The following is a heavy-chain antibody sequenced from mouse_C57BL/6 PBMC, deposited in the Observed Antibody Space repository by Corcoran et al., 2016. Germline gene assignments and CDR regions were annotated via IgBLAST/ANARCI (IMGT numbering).Heavy chain of an antibody. V-gene: IGHV9-3*01. D-gene: IGHD1-1*01. CDR2: INTYSGVP. CDR3: ARHPGSSLDFDY. J-gene: IGHJ2*01. CDR1: GYTFTTYG. Sequence: QIQLVQSGPELKKPGETVKISCKASGYTFTTYGMSWVKQAPGKGLKWMGWINTYSGVPTYADDFKGLFAFSLETSASTAYLQINNLKNEDTATYFCARHPGSSLDFDYWGQGTTLTVSS.